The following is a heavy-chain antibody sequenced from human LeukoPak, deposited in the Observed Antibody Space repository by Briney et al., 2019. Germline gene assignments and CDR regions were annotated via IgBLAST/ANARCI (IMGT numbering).Heavy chain of an antibody. V-gene: IGHV3-11*01. CDR3: ARDRYYYTSGSPGMVY. J-gene: IGHJ4*02. D-gene: IGHD3-10*01. Sequence: PGGSLRLSCAASGFTFSDYYMSWIRQAPGKGLEWVSYISSSGSTIYYADSVKGRFTISRDNAKNSLYLQMNSLRAEDTAVYYCARDRYYYTSGSPGMVYWGQGTLVTVSS. CDR1: GFTFSDYY. CDR2: ISSSGSTI.